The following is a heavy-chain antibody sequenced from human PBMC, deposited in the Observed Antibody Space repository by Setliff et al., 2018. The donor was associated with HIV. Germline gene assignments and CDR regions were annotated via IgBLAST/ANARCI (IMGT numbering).Heavy chain of an antibody. CDR3: ARHSPNVGVRGDAFDI. CDR2: IYYTGVT. CDR1: GGSISSRNHY. D-gene: IGHD2-8*01. V-gene: IGHV4-39*06. J-gene: IGHJ3*02. Sequence: SETLSLTCTVSGGSISSRNHYWGWIRQPPGKGLEWIGSIYYTGVTYYNPSLKSRVTISLDTSRTQFPLRLSSVTAADTAVYYCARHSPNVGVRGDAFDIWGQGTVVTVSS.